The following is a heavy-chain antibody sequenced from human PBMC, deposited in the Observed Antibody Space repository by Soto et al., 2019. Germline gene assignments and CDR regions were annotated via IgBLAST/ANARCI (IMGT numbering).Heavy chain of an antibody. CDR2: IWSDGSNK. J-gene: IGHJ4*02. CDR3: VSRSDGFDY. CDR1: GLAFSSYG. Sequence: QVQLVESGGGVVQPGRSLRLSCVVSGLAFSSYGMHWVRQAPGKGLEWVAVIWSDGSNKHYGDSVKGRSSISRHNFKNTVYLQMNSLRAEDTAVYYCVSRSDGFDYWGQGTLVTVSS. V-gene: IGHV3-33*01.